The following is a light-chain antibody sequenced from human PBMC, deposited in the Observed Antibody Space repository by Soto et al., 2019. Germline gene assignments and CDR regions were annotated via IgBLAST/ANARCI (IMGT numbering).Light chain of an antibody. J-gene: IGKJ4*01. Sequence: EIVMTQSPVTLSASPGERVTLSCRASQSVNINLAWYQQRPGQAPRGLIYVAPNRASGIPDRFSGSGSGPNFTLTISSLEHDDFALYYCQQYKDWPPLTFGGGTRVEIK. CDR3: QQYKDWPPLT. CDR2: VAP. V-gene: IGKV3D-15*01. CDR1: QSVNIN.